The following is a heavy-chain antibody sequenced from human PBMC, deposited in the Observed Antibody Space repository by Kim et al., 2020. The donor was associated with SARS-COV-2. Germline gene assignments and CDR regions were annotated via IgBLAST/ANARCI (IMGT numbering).Heavy chain of an antibody. V-gene: IGHV3-33*03. J-gene: IGHJ4*02. CDR3: AKGFHDYGDY. D-gene: IGHD3-3*01. CDR2: NR. Sequence: NRNDADDVKVRFTISRDNSKDTLYLQMNSLRAERTDVYYCAKGFHDYGDYWGQGTLVAVSS.